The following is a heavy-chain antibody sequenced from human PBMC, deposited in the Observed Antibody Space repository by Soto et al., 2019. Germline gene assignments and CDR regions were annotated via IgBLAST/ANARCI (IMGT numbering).Heavy chain of an antibody. D-gene: IGHD2-15*01. Sequence: ASVKDSCKASGYTFTGYYMHGVRQAPGQGLEWMGWINPNSGGTNYAQKFQGWVTMTRDTSISTAYMELSRLRSDDTAVYYCARSKWSPYYYYGMDVWGQGTTVTVSS. J-gene: IGHJ6*02. CDR1: GYTFTGYY. V-gene: IGHV1-2*04. CDR3: ARSKWSPYYYYGMDV. CDR2: INPNSGGT.